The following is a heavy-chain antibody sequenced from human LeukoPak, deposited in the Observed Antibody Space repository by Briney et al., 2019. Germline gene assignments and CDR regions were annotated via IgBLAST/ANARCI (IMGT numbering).Heavy chain of an antibody. CDR1: GGTFSSYA. CDR3: ARDQEGFDY. J-gene: IGHJ4*02. V-gene: IGHV1-46*01. Sequence: SVKVSCKASGGTFSSYAISWVRQAPGQGLEWMGMIYPRDGSTSYAQKFQGRVTVTRDTSTSTVHMELSGLRSEDTAVYYCARDQEGFDYWGQGTLVTVSS. CDR2: IYPRDGST.